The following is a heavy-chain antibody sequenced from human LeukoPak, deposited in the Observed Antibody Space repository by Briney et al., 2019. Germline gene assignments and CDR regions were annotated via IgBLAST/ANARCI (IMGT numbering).Heavy chain of an antibody. V-gene: IGHV4-34*01. Sequence: SETLSLTCAVYGGSFSDYYWSWIRQPPGKGLEGIGEINHSGSTNYNTSLKSRVTISLDTSKNQFSLRLFSVTAADTAVYYCARKAYCGGDCYSFDYWGQGTLVTVSS. D-gene: IGHD2-21*02. CDR1: GGSFSDYY. J-gene: IGHJ4*02. CDR3: ARKAYCGGDCYSFDY. CDR2: INHSGST.